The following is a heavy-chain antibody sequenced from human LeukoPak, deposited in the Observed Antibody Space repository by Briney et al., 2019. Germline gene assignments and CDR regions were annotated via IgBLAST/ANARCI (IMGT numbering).Heavy chain of an antibody. CDR3: ARGGHGDYGMDV. J-gene: IGHJ6*04. CDR2: ISGSGGST. V-gene: IGHV3-23*01. Sequence: GGSLRLSCAASGFTFSSYGMSWVRQAPGKGLEWVSAISGSGGSTYYADSVKGRFTISRDNSKNTLYLQMNSLRAEDTAIYYCARGGHGDYGMDVWGKGTTVTISS. D-gene: IGHD4-17*01. CDR1: GFTFSSYG.